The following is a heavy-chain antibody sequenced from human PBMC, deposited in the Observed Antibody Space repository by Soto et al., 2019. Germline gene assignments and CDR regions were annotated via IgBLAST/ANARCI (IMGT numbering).Heavy chain of an antibody. CDR1: GGSISSYY. CDR2: IYYSGST. J-gene: IGHJ6*03. D-gene: IGHD3-3*01. V-gene: IGHV4-59*01. Sequence: QVQLQESGPGLVKPSETLSLTCTVSGGSISSYYWSWIRQPPGKGLEWIGYIYYSGSTNYNPSLKSRVTISVDTSKNQFSLKLSSVTAAVTAVYYCARGPDPYDFWSGYRHYYYYYYMDVWGKGTTVTVSS. CDR3: ARGPDPYDFWSGYRHYYYYYYMDV.